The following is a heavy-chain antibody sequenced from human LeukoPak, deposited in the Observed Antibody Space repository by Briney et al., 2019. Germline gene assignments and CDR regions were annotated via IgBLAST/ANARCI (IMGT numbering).Heavy chain of an antibody. CDR3: AKDARGYSGYGDY. D-gene: IGHD5-12*01. V-gene: IGHV3-23*01. Sequence: GGSLRLSCAASGLSFSSYGMSWVRQAPGQGLEWVSTISGNGASTYYADSVKGRFTISRDNSKNTLYLQMNSLRAEDTAVYYCAKDARGYSGYGDYWGQGTLVTVSS. CDR2: ISGNGAST. J-gene: IGHJ4*02. CDR1: GLSFSSYG.